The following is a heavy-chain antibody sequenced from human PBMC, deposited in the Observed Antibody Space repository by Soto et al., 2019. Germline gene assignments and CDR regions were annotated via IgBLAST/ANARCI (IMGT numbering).Heavy chain of an antibody. V-gene: IGHV4-39*01. D-gene: IGHD3-10*01. CDR3: ARQNYYGSGSYYPPPYYFDY. CDR2: IYYSGST. Sequence: SETLSLTCTVSGGSISSSSYYWGWIRQPPGKGLEWIGSIYYSGSTYYNPSLKSRVTISVDTSKNQFSLKLSSVTAADTAVYYCARQNYYGSGSYYPPPYYFDYWGQGTLVTVSS. J-gene: IGHJ4*02. CDR1: GGSISSSSYY.